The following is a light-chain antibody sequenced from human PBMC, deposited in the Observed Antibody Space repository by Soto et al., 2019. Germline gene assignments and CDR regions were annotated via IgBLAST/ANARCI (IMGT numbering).Light chain of an antibody. Sequence: EIVLTQSPATLSLSPGERATLSCRASQSVSSYLAWYQQKPGQAPRLLIYDASSRATGIPARFSGCGSGTDFTLTISSLEPEDFAVYYCQQRSNWLSFGGGTKVEIK. CDR2: DAS. CDR3: QQRSNWLS. CDR1: QSVSSY. V-gene: IGKV3-11*01. J-gene: IGKJ4*01.